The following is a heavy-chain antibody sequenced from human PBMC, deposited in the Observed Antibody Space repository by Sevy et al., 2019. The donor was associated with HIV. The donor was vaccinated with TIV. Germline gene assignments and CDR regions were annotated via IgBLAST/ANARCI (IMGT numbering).Heavy chain of an antibody. V-gene: IGHV3-49*03. J-gene: IGHJ3*02. CDR1: GFTFGDYA. D-gene: IGHD3-22*01. CDR2: IRSKAYGGTT. Sequence: GGSLRLSCTASGFTFGDYAMSWFRQAPGKGLEWVGFIRSKAYGGTTEYAASVKGRFTISRDDSKSIAYLQMNSLKTEDTAVYYRTRDYYYDSRNDAFDIWGQGTMVTVSS. CDR3: TRDYYYDSRNDAFDI.